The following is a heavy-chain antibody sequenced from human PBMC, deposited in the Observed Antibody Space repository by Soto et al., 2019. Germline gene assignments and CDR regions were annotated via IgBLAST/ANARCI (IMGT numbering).Heavy chain of an antibody. J-gene: IGHJ4*02. CDR3: ARESVSGPTYYFDY. Sequence: VQLVESGGGVVQPGRSLRLSCAASGFTFSSYAMHWVRQAPGKGLEWVAVISYDGSNKYYADSVKGRFTISRDNSKNTLYLQMNSLRAEDTAVYYCARESVSGPTYYFDYWGQGTLVTVSS. D-gene: IGHD6-19*01. V-gene: IGHV3-30-3*01. CDR1: GFTFSSYA. CDR2: ISYDGSNK.